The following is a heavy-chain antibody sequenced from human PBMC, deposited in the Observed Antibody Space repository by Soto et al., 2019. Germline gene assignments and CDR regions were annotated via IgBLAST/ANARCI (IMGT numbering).Heavy chain of an antibody. V-gene: IGHV4-31*02. CDR3: ARWVEVSLDYFDS. J-gene: IGHJ4*02. CDR1: GGSISNGYYY. Sequence: SETLSVTCTVSGGSISNGYYYWSWVRQNPGKGLEWIGHIYHSGRTYYNPSLKSRVTISVDTSMNQFSLNLSSMTAADTAVYYCARWVEVSLDYFDSWGQGTPVTVSS. D-gene: IGHD2-15*01. CDR2: IYHSGRT.